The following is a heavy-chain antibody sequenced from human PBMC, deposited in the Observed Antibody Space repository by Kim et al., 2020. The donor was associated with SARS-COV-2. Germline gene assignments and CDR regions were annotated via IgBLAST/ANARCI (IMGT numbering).Heavy chain of an antibody. CDR1: GFTFSSYA. CDR3: AKDMYSSGCCDAFDI. CDR2: ISGSGGST. Sequence: GGSLRLSCAASGFTFSSYAMSWVRQAPGKGLEWVSAISGSGGSTYYADSVKGRFTISRDNSKNTLYLQMNSLRAADTAVYYCAKDMYSSGCCDAFDIWGQGTMVTVSS. J-gene: IGHJ3*02. V-gene: IGHV3-23*01. D-gene: IGHD6-19*01.